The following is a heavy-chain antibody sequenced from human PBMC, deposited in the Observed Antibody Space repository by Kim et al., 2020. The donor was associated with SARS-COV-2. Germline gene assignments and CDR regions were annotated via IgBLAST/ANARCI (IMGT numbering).Heavy chain of an antibody. Sequence: ASVKVSCKASGYTFTSYDINWVRQATGQGLEWMGWMNPNSGNTGYAQKFQGRVTMTRNTSISTAYMELSSLRSEDTAVYYCARNGSTMVRGVIYYYGMDVWGQGTTVTVSS. D-gene: IGHD3-10*01. CDR3: ARNGSTMVRGVIYYYGMDV. V-gene: IGHV1-8*01. CDR2: MNPNSGNT. J-gene: IGHJ6*02. CDR1: GYTFTSYD.